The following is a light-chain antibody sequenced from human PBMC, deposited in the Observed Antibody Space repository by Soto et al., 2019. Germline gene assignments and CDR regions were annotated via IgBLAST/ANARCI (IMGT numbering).Light chain of an antibody. V-gene: IGLV1-40*01. CDR1: SSNIGAGYD. CDR3: QSYDSSLSGYV. J-gene: IGLJ1*01. Sequence: QSVLTQPPSVSGAPGQRGTISCTGSSSNIGAGYDVHWYQQLPGTAPKLLSYGNSNRPSGVPDRFSGSKSGTSASLAITGLQAEDEADYYCQSYDSSLSGYVFGTGTKVTVL. CDR2: GNS.